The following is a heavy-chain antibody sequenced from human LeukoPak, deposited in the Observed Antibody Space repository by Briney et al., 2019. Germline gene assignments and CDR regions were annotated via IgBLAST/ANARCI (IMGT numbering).Heavy chain of an antibody. J-gene: IGHJ4*02. CDR1: GYTFTSYG. CDR2: ISAYNGNT. V-gene: IGHV1-18*01. D-gene: IGHD6-19*01. Sequence: ASAKVSCKASGYTFTSYGISWVRQAPGQGLEWMGWISAYNGNTNYAQKLQGRVTMTTDTSTSTAHMELRSLRSDDTAVYYCARSYYSGRPPGSSYWGQGTLVTVSS. CDR3: ARSYYSGRPPGSSY.